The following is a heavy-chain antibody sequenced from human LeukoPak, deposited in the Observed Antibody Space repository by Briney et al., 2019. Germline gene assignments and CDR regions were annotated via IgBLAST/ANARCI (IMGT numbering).Heavy chain of an antibody. CDR1: GFTFDDYG. V-gene: IGHV3-23*01. CDR2: ISGSGGST. CDR3: ARNYDILTGYSYYYYYYMDV. Sequence: GGSLRLSCAASGFTFDDYGMSWVRQAPGKGLEWVSAISGSGGSTYYADSVKGRFTISRDNSKNSLYLQMNSLRAEDTAVYYCARNYDILTGYSYYYYYYMDVWGKGTTVTVSS. J-gene: IGHJ6*03. D-gene: IGHD3-9*01.